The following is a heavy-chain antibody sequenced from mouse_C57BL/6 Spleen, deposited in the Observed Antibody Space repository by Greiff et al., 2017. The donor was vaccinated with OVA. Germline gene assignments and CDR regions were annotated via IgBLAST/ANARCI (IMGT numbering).Heavy chain of an antibody. V-gene: IGHV1-54*01. CDR3: ARDSSGVGY. D-gene: IGHD3-2*02. J-gene: IGHJ2*01. CDR1: GYAFTNYL. CDR2: INPGSGGT. Sequence: QVQLQQSGAELVRPGTSVKVSCKASGYAFTNYLLEWVKQRPGQGLAWIGVINPGSGGTNYNEKFKGKATLTADKSYSTAYMQLSSLTSEDSAVYFCARDSSGVGYWGQGTTLTVSS.